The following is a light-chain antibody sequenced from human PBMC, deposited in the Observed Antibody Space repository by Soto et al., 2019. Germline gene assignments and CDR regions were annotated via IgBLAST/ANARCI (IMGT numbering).Light chain of an antibody. J-gene: IGKJ1*01. V-gene: IGKV4-1*01. CDR3: QQYYSTPPT. Sequence: DIVMTQSPDSLAVSLGERATINCKSSQSILYSSTNQNYLAWYQHKPGQPPKLLIYWASTRESGVPDRFSGSGSGTDFTLSISSLQAKDVAVYYCQQYYSTPPTFGQGTKVEIK. CDR2: WAS. CDR1: QSILYSSTNQNY.